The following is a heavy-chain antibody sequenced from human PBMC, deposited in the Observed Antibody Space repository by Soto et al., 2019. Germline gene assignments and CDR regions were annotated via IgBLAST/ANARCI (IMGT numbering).Heavy chain of an antibody. CDR1: GFTCSSYS. D-gene: IGHD6-13*01. CDR2: ISSSSGYI. J-gene: IGHJ4*02. V-gene: IGHV3-21*01. Sequence: GGSLRLSSAASGFTCSSYSINWVLLAPRKGLESVSSISSSSGYIYYADSVKGRFTISRENAKNSLYLQMNSLRAEYTAVYYCARVLMRIVHSSSWIDYWGQGTLVTVSS. CDR3: ARVLMRIVHSSSWIDY.